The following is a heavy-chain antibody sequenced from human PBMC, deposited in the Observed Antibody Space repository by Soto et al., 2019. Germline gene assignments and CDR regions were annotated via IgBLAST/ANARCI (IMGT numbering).Heavy chain of an antibody. V-gene: IGHV4-59*08. CDR1: GGSISSYY. Sequence: SETLSLTCTVSGGSISSYYWSWIRQPPGKGLEWIGYIYYSGSTNYNPSLKSRVTISVDTSKNQFSLKLSSVTAADTAVYYCARRIGYCSSTSCYDYYYYMDVWGKGTTVTVSS. CDR3: ARRIGYCSSTSCYDYYYYMDV. J-gene: IGHJ6*03. D-gene: IGHD2-2*03. CDR2: IYYSGST.